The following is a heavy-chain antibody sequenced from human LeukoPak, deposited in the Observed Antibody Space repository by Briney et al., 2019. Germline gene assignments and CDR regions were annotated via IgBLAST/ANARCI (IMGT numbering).Heavy chain of an antibody. V-gene: IGHV4-38-2*02. CDR3: ARVARIAVAGRYWYFDL. CDR1: GYSISSGYY. D-gene: IGHD6-19*01. CDR2: IYHSGST. Sequence: SETLSLTCTVSGYSISSGYYWGWIRQPPGKGLEWIGSIYHSGSTYYNPSLKSRVTISVDTSKNQFSLKLSSVTAADTAVYYCARVARIAVAGRYWYFDLWGRGTLVTVSS. J-gene: IGHJ2*01.